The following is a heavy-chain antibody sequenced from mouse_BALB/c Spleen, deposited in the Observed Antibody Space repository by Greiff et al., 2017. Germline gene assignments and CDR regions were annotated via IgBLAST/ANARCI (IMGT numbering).Heavy chain of an antibody. CDR2: IWAGGST. V-gene: IGHV2-9*02. J-gene: IGHJ2*01. Sequence: VQRVESGPGLVAPSQSLSITCTVSGFSLTSYGVHWVRQPPGKGLEWLGVIWAGGSTNYNSALMSRLSISKDNSKSQVFLKMNSLQTDDTAMYYCAREDYRYDGGFDYWGQGTTLTVSS. CDR3: AREDYRYDGGFDY. D-gene: IGHD2-14*01. CDR1: GFSLTSYG.